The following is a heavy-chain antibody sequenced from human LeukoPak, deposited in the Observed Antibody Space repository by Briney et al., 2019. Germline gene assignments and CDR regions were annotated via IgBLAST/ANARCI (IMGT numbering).Heavy chain of an antibody. Sequence: GGSLRLSCAASGFTFGSHAMGWVRQPPGKGLEWVSGIVGSGGSTYYADSVKGRFTISRDNSKNTLYLQMNGFRGEDTALYYCAKDPYGTYYGRFDCWGQGTLVTVSS. J-gene: IGHJ4*02. CDR3: AKDPYGTYYGRFDC. D-gene: IGHD1-26*01. CDR2: IVGSGGST. V-gene: IGHV3-23*01. CDR1: GFTFGSHA.